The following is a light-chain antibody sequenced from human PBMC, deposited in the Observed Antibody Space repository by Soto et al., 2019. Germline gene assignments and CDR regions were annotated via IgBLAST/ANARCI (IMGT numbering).Light chain of an antibody. CDR1: SSDVGSYNL. Sequence: QSALTQPASVSGSPGQSITISCTGTSSDVGSYNLVSWYQQHPGKAPKLMIYEVSKRPSGVSNRFSGSKSGNTASLTISGLQAEDEADYYCCSYAGSRGVVFGGGTQLTVL. CDR3: CSYAGSRGVV. J-gene: IGLJ2*01. CDR2: EVS. V-gene: IGLV2-23*02.